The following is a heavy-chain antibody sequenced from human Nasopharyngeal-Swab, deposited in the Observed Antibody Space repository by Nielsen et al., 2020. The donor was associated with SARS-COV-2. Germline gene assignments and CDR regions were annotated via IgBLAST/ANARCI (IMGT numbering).Heavy chain of an antibody. Sequence: SETLSLTCAVYGGSFSGYYWSWIRQPPGKGLEWIGEINHSGSPNYNPSLKSRVTISVDTSKNQLSLKLSSVTAAATAVYYCARRDPVVVVAALGIRLYDSTKFDPWGQGTLVTVSS. V-gene: IGHV4-34*01. CDR2: INHSGSP. D-gene: IGHD2-15*01. CDR1: GGSFSGYY. CDR3: ARRDPVVVVAALGIRLYDSTKFDP. J-gene: IGHJ5*02.